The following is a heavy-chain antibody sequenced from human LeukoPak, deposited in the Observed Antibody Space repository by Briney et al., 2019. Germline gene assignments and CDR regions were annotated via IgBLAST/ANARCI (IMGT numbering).Heavy chain of an antibody. CDR3: ARDYDSSGYYYYGMDV. D-gene: IGHD3-22*01. J-gene: IGHJ6*02. Sequence: PGGSLRLSGAASGFTFSSSAMSWVRQAPGKGLEWVSAISNNGGYTYYADSVQGRFTISRDNSKSTLCLQMNSLRAEDTAVYYCARDYDSSGYYYYGMDVWGQGTTVTVSS. CDR1: GFTFSSSA. CDR2: ISNNGGYT. V-gene: IGHV3-23*01.